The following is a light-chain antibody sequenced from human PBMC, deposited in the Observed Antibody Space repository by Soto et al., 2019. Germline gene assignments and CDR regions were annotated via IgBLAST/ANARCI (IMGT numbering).Light chain of an antibody. CDR1: QTVSSN. J-gene: IGKJ1*01. CDR3: QQYNESPT. V-gene: IGKV3D-15*02. Sequence: EIVMTQSPATLSVSPGERATLSCRASQTVSSNLAWYQQKPGQASRLLIYGASTRATGIPARFSGSGSGTDFTLTISSLQSEDCALYYCQQYNESPTFDQGTKVEIK. CDR2: GAS.